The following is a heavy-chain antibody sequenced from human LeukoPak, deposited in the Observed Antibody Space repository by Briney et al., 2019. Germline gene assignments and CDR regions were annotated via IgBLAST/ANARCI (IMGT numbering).Heavy chain of an antibody. J-gene: IGHJ4*02. CDR3: ARHSYYYGSGSYQRHFDY. CDR2: IYYSGST. Sequence: KSSETLSLTCTVSGGSISSSSYYWGWIRQPPGKGLEWIGSIYYSGSTYYNPSLKSRVTISVDTSKNQFSLKLSSVTAADTAVYYCARHSYYYGSGSYQRHFDYWGQGTLVTVSS. CDR1: GGSISSSSYY. D-gene: IGHD3-10*01. V-gene: IGHV4-39*01.